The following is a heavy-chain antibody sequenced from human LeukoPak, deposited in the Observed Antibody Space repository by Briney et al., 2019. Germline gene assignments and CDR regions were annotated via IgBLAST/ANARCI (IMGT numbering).Heavy chain of an antibody. Sequence: ASVKVSCKASGYTFTSYGISWVRQAPGQGLEWMGWISAYNGNTNYAQKLQGRVTITADESTSTAYMELSSLRSEDTAVYYCARPRGSGSYLAFDYWGQGTLVTVSS. J-gene: IGHJ4*02. CDR1: GYTFTSYG. D-gene: IGHD1-26*01. V-gene: IGHV1-18*01. CDR2: ISAYNGNT. CDR3: ARPRGSGSYLAFDY.